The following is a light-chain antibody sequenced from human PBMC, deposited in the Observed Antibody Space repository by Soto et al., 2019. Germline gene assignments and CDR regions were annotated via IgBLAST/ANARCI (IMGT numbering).Light chain of an antibody. J-gene: IGKJ1*01. V-gene: IGKV3-15*01. Sequence: EIVLTQSPATLSVSPGERVTRSCRASQSVSSNLAWYQQKPGQAPRLLIYGASTRATGIPARFSGSGSGTEFTLTISSLQSEDFAVYYCQQYNNWPPTFGQGTKV. CDR1: QSVSSN. CDR3: QQYNNWPPT. CDR2: GAS.